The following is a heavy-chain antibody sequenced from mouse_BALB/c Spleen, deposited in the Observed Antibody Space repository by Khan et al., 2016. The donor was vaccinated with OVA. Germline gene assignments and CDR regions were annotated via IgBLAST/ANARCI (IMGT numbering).Heavy chain of an antibody. CDR1: GFTFINYY. CDR3: AISYYGSFWYFDV. Sequence: QIQLVQSGPELVKPGASVKMSCKASGFTFINYYIHWVKQRPGQGLEWIGWIYPGDGRTKYNEKFKGKTTLTTDKSSSTTYMLLSSLTSEDSAIYFCAISYYGSFWYFDVWGAGTTVTVSS. V-gene: IGHV1S56*01. J-gene: IGHJ1*01. D-gene: IGHD1-1*01. CDR2: IYPGDGRT.